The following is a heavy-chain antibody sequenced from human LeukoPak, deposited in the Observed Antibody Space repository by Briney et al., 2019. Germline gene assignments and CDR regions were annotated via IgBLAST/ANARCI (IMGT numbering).Heavy chain of an antibody. CDR3: TKDRRGPAAGTWYFDS. D-gene: IGHD6-13*01. V-gene: IGHV3-23*01. Sequence: GGSLRLPCVASGFTFSSTTMGWVRQAPGRGLEWVSSITAIDGRTYYADSARGRFTISRDNSKNTVYLQLNSLRAGDTAIYYCTKDRRGPAAGTWYFDSWGQGTLVTVSS. CDR1: GFTFSSTT. J-gene: IGHJ4*02. CDR2: ITAIDGRT.